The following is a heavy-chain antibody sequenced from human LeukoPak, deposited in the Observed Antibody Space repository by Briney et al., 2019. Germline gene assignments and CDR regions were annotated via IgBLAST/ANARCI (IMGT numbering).Heavy chain of an antibody. CDR1: GFTLSDYY. Sequence: GGSLRLSCAASGFTLSDYYMSWIRQAPGKGMEWDSYSSSSGSTIYYADSVTGRFAISRDNAKNSLYLQMNSLRAEDTAVYYGARRRDFIDYWGQGTLVTVSS. CDR2: SSSSGSTI. V-gene: IGHV3-11*01. J-gene: IGHJ4*02. CDR3: ARRRDFIDY. D-gene: IGHD3/OR15-3a*01.